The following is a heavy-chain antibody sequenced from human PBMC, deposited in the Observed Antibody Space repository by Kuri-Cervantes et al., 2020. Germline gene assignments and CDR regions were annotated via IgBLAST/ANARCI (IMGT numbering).Heavy chain of an antibody. CDR3: ARDRHYGSGSYYLYYMDV. Sequence: GESLKISCAASGFTFSSYWMSWVRQAPGKGLERVANIKQDGSEKYYVDSVKGRFTISRDNAKNSLYLQMNSLRAEDTAVYYCARDRHYGSGSYYLYYMDVWGKGTTVTVSS. D-gene: IGHD3-10*01. CDR2: IKQDGSEK. CDR1: GFTFSSYW. J-gene: IGHJ6*03. V-gene: IGHV3-7*01.